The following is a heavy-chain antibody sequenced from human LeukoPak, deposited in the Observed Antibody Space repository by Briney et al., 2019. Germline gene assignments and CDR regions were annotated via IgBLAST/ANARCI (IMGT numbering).Heavy chain of an antibody. V-gene: IGHV4-31*03. CDR3: ARDGRRAVAGPYYFDY. D-gene: IGHD6-19*01. CDR1: GGSVSSGGYY. J-gene: IGHJ4*02. Sequence: PSQTLSLTCTVSGGSVSSGGYYWSWIRQHPGKGLEWIGYIYYSGSTYYNPSLKSRVTMSVDTSKNQFSLKLSSVTAADTAVYYCARDGRRAVAGPYYFDYWGQGTLVAVSS. CDR2: IYYSGST.